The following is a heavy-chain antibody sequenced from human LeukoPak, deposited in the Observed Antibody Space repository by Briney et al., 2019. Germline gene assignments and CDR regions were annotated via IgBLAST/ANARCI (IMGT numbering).Heavy chain of an antibody. D-gene: IGHD3-22*01. CDR2: ISGSGGST. J-gene: IGHJ5*02. Sequence: GGSLRLSCAASGFTFNSYAMTWVRQAPGKGLEWVSAISGSGGSTYYADSVKGRSTISRDNSKNTLYLQMNSLRAEDTAVYYCAKDLDKYYDSSGYYNPTWFDPWGQGTLVTVSS. CDR1: GFTFNSYA. CDR3: AKDLDKYYDSSGYYNPTWFDP. V-gene: IGHV3-23*01.